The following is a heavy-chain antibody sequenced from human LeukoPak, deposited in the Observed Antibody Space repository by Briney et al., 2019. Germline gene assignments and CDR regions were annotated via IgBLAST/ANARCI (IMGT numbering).Heavy chain of an antibody. CDR2: IYYSGST. D-gene: IGHD3-9*01. CDR3: ARVPILLRYFDWFYFDY. J-gene: IGHJ4*02. Sequence: SETLSLTCTVSGGSISSGDYYWSWIRQPPGKGLEWIGYIYYSGSTNYNPSLKSRVTISVDTSKNQFSLKLSSVTAADTAVYYCARVPILLRYFDWFYFDYWGQGTLVTVSS. V-gene: IGHV4-61*08. CDR1: GGSISSGDYY.